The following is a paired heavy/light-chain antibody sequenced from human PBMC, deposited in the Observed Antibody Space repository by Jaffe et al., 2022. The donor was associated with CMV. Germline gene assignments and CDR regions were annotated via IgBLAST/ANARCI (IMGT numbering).Light chain of an antibody. Sequence: QSVLTQPPSVSGAPGQRVTISCTGGSSNIGAGYDVHWYQQLPGTAPKLLISGYNNRPSGVPDRFSGSKSGTSASLAITGLQAEDEAHYYCQSYDRSLSGSGVVFGGGTKLTVL. CDR2: GYN. V-gene: IGLV1-40*01. J-gene: IGLJ3*02. CDR3: QSYDRSLSGSGVV. CDR1: SSNIGAGYD.
Heavy chain of an antibody. CDR2: INWNSDSR. D-gene: IGHD3-10*01. CDR1: GFTFDDYA. V-gene: IGHV3-9*01. CDR3: TKEYSGVRGFPHYHYDMDV. J-gene: IGHJ6*02. Sequence: EAQLVESGGGWVQPGGSLRLSCGASGFTFDDYAMHWVRQVPGKGLEWVSGINWNSDSRAYADSVKGRFTISRDNAKKSLYLQMNSLRAEDTALYYCTKEYSGVRGFPHYHYDMDVWGQGTTVTVSS.